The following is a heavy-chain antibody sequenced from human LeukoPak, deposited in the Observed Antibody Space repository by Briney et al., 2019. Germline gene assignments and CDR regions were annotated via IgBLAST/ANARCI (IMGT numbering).Heavy chain of an antibody. CDR3: ARWWGFDP. Sequence: PSETLSLTCAVYGGSFSGYYWSWIRQPPGKGLEWIGEINHSGSTNYNPSLQSRVSISVDTSKSQFFLRLRSVTAADTAVYYCARWWGFDPWGQGTLVTVSS. J-gene: IGHJ5*02. D-gene: IGHD2-15*01. CDR2: INHSGST. V-gene: IGHV4-34*01. CDR1: GGSFSGYY.